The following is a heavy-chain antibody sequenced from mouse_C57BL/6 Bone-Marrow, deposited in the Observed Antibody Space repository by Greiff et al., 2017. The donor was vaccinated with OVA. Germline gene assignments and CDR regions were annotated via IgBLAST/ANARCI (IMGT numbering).Heavy chain of an antibody. J-gene: IGHJ4*01. D-gene: IGHD1-1*01. Sequence: EVMLVESGGGLVQPGGSLKLSCAASGFTFSDYYMYWVRQTPEKRLEWVAYISNGGGSTYYPDTVKGRFTISRDNAKNTLYLQMSRLKSEDTAMYYCAILLYAMDYWGQGTSVTVSS. CDR3: AILLYAMDY. V-gene: IGHV5-12*01. CDR2: ISNGGGST. CDR1: GFTFSDYY.